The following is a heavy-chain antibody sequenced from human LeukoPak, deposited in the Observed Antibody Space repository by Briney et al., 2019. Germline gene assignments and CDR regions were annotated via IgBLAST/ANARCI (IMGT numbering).Heavy chain of an antibody. D-gene: IGHD1-26*01. Sequence: ASVKVSCKASGGTFSSYAISWVRQAPGQGLEWMGRTNAGNGNPKYSRKFQDRVTITRDTSASAAYMELSSLRSEDTAVYYCAREFPSGSYDYWGQGTLVTVSS. CDR2: TNAGNGNP. J-gene: IGHJ4*02. V-gene: IGHV1-3*01. CDR1: GGTFSSYA. CDR3: AREFPSGSYDY.